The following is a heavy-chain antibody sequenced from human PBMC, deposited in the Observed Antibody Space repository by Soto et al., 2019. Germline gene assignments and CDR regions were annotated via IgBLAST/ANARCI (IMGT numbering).Heavy chain of an antibody. D-gene: IGHD6-13*01. V-gene: IGHV3-33*01. J-gene: IGHJ6*02. CDR3: ARDQGIAATRTYYYYVMDV. Sequence: GGSLRLSCAASGFTFSSYGMHWVRQAPGKGLEWVAVIWYYGSNKYYADSVKGRFTISRDNSKKRLYRQMNSLRAEDTAVYYCARDQGIAATRTYYYYVMDVWGQGTTVTFSS. CDR2: IWYYGSNK. CDR1: GFTFSSYG.